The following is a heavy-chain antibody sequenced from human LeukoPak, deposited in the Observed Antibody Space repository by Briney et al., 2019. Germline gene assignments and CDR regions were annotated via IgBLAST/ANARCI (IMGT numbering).Heavy chain of an antibody. Sequence: SGTLSLTCTVSGGSISSYYWSWIRQPPGKGLEWIGYIYYSGSTNYNPSLKSRVTISVDTSKNQFSLKLSSVTAADTAVYYCARDQGYGDYDYYYYYMDVWGKGTTVTVSS. CDR2: IYYSGST. CDR3: ARDQGYGDYDYYYYYMDV. CDR1: GGSISSYY. J-gene: IGHJ6*03. V-gene: IGHV4-59*01. D-gene: IGHD4-17*01.